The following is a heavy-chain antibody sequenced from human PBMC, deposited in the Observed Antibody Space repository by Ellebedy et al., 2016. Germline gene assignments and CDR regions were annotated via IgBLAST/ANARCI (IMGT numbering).Heavy chain of an antibody. CDR1: GFTFSSYS. CDR3: ARVEGVRGVTYYYYMDV. CDR2: ISSSSSTI. J-gene: IGHJ6*03. D-gene: IGHD3-10*01. V-gene: IGHV3-48*02. Sequence: GGSLRLXXAASGFTFSSYSMNWVRQAPGKGLEWVSYISSSSSTIYYADSVKGRFTISRDNAKNSLYLQMNSLRDEDTAVYYCARVEGVRGVTYYYYMDVWGKGTTVTVSS.